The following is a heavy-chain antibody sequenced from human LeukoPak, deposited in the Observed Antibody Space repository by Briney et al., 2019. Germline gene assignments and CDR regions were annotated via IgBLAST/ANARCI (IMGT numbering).Heavy chain of an antibody. CDR1: GYTFSNFD. V-gene: IGHV1-8*01. D-gene: IGHD2-2*01. J-gene: IGHJ4*02. CDR3: ARAPMGTAALY. CDR2: MNPISGKA. Sequence: RASVKVSCMASGYTFSNFDINWVRQAPGQGLEWMGWMNPISGKAGSAQKFQGRVTLTRDASISTAYMELSSLRSDDTAVYYCARAPMGTAALYWGQGTLVTVSS.